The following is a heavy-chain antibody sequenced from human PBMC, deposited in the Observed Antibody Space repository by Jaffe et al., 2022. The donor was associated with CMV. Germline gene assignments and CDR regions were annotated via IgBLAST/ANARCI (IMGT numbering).Heavy chain of an antibody. J-gene: IGHJ6*03. CDR3: ARGLGENYYDSSGYYYYRDYYYMDV. Sequence: QVQLQESGPGLVKPSETLSLTCTVSGGSISSYYWSWIRQPPGKGLEWIGYIYYSGSTNYNPSLKSRVTISVDTSKNQFSLKLSSVTAADTAVYYCARGLGENYYDSSGYYYYRDYYYMDVWGKGTTVTVSS. CDR1: GGSISSYY. V-gene: IGHV4-59*01. D-gene: IGHD3-22*01. CDR2: IYYSGST.